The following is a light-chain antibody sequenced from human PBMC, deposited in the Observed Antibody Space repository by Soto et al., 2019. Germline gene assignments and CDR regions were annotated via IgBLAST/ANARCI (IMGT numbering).Light chain of an antibody. V-gene: IGKV2-28*01. CDR2: VAS. CDR1: QSLLQSNGNSY. CDR3: MQGLLSPHT. J-gene: IGKJ2*01. Sequence: DIVMTQSPLSLPVTPGEPASISCRSSQSLLQSNGNSYLDWYVQKPGQSLQLLIYVASNRASGVSDRFSGSGSGTDFTLKISRVEAEDVGVYYCMQGLLSPHTFGQGTKLEIK.